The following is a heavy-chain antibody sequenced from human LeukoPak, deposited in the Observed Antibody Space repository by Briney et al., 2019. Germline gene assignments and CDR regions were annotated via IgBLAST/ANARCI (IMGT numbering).Heavy chain of an antibody. CDR2: IKNDGSVT. Sequence: GGSLRLSCAGSGFTFSTYWMHWVRQAPGKGLVWVSRIKNDGSVTNYADSVKGRFAVSRDNAKNTLHLQMNSLRAEDTAVYYCARDLGYCSGGSCSNYFDYWGQGTLVTVSS. CDR1: GFTFSTYW. J-gene: IGHJ4*02. V-gene: IGHV3-74*01. D-gene: IGHD2-15*01. CDR3: ARDLGYCSGGSCSNYFDY.